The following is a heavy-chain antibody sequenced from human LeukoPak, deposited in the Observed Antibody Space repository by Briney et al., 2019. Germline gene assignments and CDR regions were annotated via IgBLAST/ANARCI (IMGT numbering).Heavy chain of an antibody. CDR2: INHSGST. D-gene: IGHD6-13*01. V-gene: IGHV4-34*01. J-gene: IGHJ4*02. CDR3: ARVSIAAAVDY. CDR1: GGSFSGYY. Sequence: SETLSLTCAVYGGSFSGYYWSWIRQPPGKGLEWIGEINHSGSTNYNPSLKSRVTISVDTSKNRFSLKLSSVTAADTAVYYCARVSIAAAVDYWGQGTLVTVSS.